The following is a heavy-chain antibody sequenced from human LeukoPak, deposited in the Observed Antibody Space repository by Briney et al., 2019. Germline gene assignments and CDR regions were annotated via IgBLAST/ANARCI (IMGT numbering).Heavy chain of an antibody. CDR3: ARMVRGVLSHAFDY. V-gene: IGHV4-39*01. J-gene: IGHJ4*02. D-gene: IGHD3-10*01. Sequence: SSETLSLTCTVSGGSISSSSYYWGWIRQPPGRGLEWIGNIYYSGSTYYNPSLKSRVTISVDTSKNHFSLKLSSVTAADTAVYYCARMVRGVLSHAFDYWGQGTLVTVSS. CDR1: GGSISSSSYY. CDR2: IYYSGST.